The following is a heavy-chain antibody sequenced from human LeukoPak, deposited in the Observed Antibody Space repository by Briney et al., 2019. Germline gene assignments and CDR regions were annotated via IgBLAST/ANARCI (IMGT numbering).Heavy chain of an antibody. CDR1: GFDVGRNY. J-gene: IGHJ4*02. V-gene: IGHV3-53*01. CDR3: ARVPGYS. D-gene: IGHD6-13*01. Sequence: GGSLRLSCAASGFDVGRNYMTWVRQAPGKGLERVSFIYSGGATYYADSVRGRFTISRDSSKNTLYLQMNSLRVEDTAVYYCARVPGYSWGQGTLVTASS. CDR2: IYSGGAT.